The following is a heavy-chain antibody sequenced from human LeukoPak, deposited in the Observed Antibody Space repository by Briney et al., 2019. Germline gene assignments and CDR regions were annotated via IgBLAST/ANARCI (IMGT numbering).Heavy chain of an antibody. CDR2: ISGSGGST. Sequence: GGSLRLSCAASGFTFSSYAMSWVRQAPGKGLEWVSAISGSGGSTYYADSVKGRFTISRDNSKNTLYLQMNSLRAEDTAVYYCAKDHRSYYYGSGSYCHYWGQGTLVTVSS. D-gene: IGHD3-10*01. CDR1: GFTFSSYA. J-gene: IGHJ4*02. V-gene: IGHV3-23*01. CDR3: AKDHRSYYYGSGSYCHY.